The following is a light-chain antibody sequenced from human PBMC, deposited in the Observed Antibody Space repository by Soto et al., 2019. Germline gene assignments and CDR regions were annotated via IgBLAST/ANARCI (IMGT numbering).Light chain of an antibody. CDR2: AAS. J-gene: IGKJ1*01. Sequence: MQMTQSPSSLSASVEDRVIITCRASQSISNHLNWYQQKPGKAPKLLIFAASSLQSGVPSRFSGSRSGPDFTLTISSTQTQAFANYYCQQSYSSPPTFGQATKVDI. CDR1: QSISNH. CDR3: QQSYSSPPT. V-gene: IGKV1-39*01.